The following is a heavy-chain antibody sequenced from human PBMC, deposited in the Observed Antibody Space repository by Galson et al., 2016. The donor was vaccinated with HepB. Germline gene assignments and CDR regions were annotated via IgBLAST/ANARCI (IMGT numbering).Heavy chain of an antibody. CDR3: THEVKYGDYVPFDQ. CDR1: GFIFNREVTFSNAW. D-gene: IGHD4-17*01. V-gene: IGHV3-15*01. CDR2: IKSRTEIGTT. J-gene: IGHJ4*02. Sequence: SLRLSCAASGFIFNREVTFSNAWMAWVRQAPGKGLEWVGRIKSRTEIGTTDYAAAVKGRFTISRDDSKKMVYLQMNILKTEDTAVYYCTHEVKYGDYVPFDQWDKGTLVTVSP.